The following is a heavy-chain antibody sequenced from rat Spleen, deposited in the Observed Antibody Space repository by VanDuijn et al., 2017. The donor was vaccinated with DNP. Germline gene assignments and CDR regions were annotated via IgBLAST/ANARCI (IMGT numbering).Heavy chain of an antibody. V-gene: IGHV5-25*01. CDR2: ISPSGDVT. J-gene: IGHJ3*01. D-gene: IGHD1-10*01. CDR3: ARPIYNNQGGFAY. CDR1: GFSFSTYD. Sequence: EVQLVESGGGLVQPGGSLKLSCAASGFSFSTYDMAWVRQAPTKGLEWVASISPSGDVTYHRDSVKGRFTLSRENAKRTLYLQMDSLRSEDMATYYCARPIYNNQGGFAYWGQGTLVTVSS.